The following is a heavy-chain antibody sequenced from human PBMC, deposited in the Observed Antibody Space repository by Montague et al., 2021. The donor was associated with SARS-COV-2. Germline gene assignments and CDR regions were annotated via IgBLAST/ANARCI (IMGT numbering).Heavy chain of an antibody. J-gene: IGHJ2*01. D-gene: IGHD2/OR15-2a*01. V-gene: IGHV4-39*01. CDR2: MPYSGST. CDR3: AKSAWHNWYFDI. Sequence: SETLSLTCTVSGDSISRNSYYWGWIRQPPGKGLEWIGSMPYSGSTYHNPSLKSRVSISVDTSKNQFSLKLSSMTAAGTAVYYCAKSAWHNWYFDIWGRGTLVTVSS. CDR1: GDSISRNSYY.